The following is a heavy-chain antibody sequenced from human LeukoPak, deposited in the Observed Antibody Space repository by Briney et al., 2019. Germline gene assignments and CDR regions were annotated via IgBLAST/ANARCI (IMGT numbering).Heavy chain of an antibody. D-gene: IGHD2-15*01. Sequence: GGSLRLSCTASGFTFGDYTMSWVRQAPGKGLEWVTFIRSKTYGGTTEYAASVKGRFTISRDDSKSIAYLQMNSLLTEDTAVYYCARVPATAISQIHMDVWGKGTTVTVSS. J-gene: IGHJ6*03. CDR1: GFTFGDYT. CDR2: IRSKTYGGTT. V-gene: IGHV3-49*04. CDR3: ARVPATAISQIHMDV.